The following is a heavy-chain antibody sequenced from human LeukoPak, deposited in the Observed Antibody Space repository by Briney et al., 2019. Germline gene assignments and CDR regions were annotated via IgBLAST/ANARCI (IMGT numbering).Heavy chain of an antibody. CDR1: GFTFSSYA. V-gene: IGHV3-23*01. J-gene: IGHJ4*02. CDR3: ARVGSLSFDY. Sequence: PGGSLRLSCAASGFTFSSYAMSWVRQAPGKGLEWVSAISGSGGSTSYADSVKGRFTISRDNAKNTLYLQMNSLRAEDTAVYYCARVGSLSFDYWGQGTLVTVSS. CDR2: ISGSGGST. D-gene: IGHD3-10*01.